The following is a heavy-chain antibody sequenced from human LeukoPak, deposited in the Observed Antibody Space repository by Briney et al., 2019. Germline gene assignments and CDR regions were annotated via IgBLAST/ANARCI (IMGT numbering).Heavy chain of an antibody. CDR3: AKWSGPGPGSSGCRACTESDYSDY. CDR1: GFTFSSYA. CDR2: ISGSGGST. V-gene: IGHV3-23*01. J-gene: IGHJ4*02. D-gene: IGHD3-10*01. Sequence: PGGSLRLSCAASGFTFSSYAMSWVRQAPGKGLEWVSAISGSGGSTYYADSVKGRFTISRDNSKNTLYLQMNSLRAEDTAVYYCAKWSGPGPGSSGCRACTESDYSDYWGQGTLVTVSS.